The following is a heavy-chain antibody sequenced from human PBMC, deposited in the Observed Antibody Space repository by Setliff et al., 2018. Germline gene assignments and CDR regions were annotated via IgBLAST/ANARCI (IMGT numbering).Heavy chain of an antibody. D-gene: IGHD7-27*01. V-gene: IGHV4-38-2*01. CDR3: ATLTGDRGVDY. Sequence: SETLSLTCAVSGYSISSGYNWGWIRQPPGKGLEWIAGIYYRGSTSYNSSLKSRVSISVDTSKNQFSLNLNSVTAADTAAYYCATLTGDRGVDYWGQGRLVTVSS. CDR2: IYYRGST. CDR1: GYSISSGYN. J-gene: IGHJ4*02.